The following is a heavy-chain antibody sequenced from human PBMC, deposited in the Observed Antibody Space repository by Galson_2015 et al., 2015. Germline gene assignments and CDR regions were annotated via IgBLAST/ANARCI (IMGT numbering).Heavy chain of an antibody. CDR2: INKDGSEE. J-gene: IGHJ3*02. V-gene: IGHV3-7*03. CDR1: GFTFNRYN. D-gene: IGHD3-10*01. CDR3: AKYGSGSRTAFEI. Sequence: SLRLSCAASGFTFNRYNMNWVRQAPGKGLEWVANINKDGSEECYVDSVKGRFTISRDNAKNSLYLQMNSLRAEDTAVYYCAKYGSGSRTAFEIWGQGTMVTVSS.